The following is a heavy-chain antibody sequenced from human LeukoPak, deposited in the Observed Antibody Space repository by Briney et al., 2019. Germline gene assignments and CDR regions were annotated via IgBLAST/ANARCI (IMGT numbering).Heavy chain of an antibody. CDR2: IYYSGST. V-gene: IGHV4-30-4*01. CDR3: ASNYGSGSYHYFDY. D-gene: IGHD3-10*01. J-gene: IGHJ4*02. CDR1: GGSISSGDYY. Sequence: SETLSLTCTVSGGSISSGDYYWSWIRQPPGKGLEWIGYIYYSGSTYYNPSLKSRVTMSVDTSKNQFSLKMSSVTAADTAVYYCASNYGSGSYHYFDYWGQGNLVTVSS.